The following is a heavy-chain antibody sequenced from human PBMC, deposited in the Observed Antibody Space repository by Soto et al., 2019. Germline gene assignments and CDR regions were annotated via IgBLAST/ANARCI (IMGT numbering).Heavy chain of an antibody. Sequence: ASVKVSCKASGYTFTSYGISWVRQAPGQGLEWMGWISAYNGNTNYAQKLQDRVIMTTDTSTSTAYMELRSLRSDDTAVYYCARDQYYDSSGFLAASDIWGQGTMVTVSS. CDR3: ARDQYYDSSGFLAASDI. CDR2: ISAYNGNT. J-gene: IGHJ3*02. V-gene: IGHV1-18*04. CDR1: GYTFTSYG. D-gene: IGHD3-22*01.